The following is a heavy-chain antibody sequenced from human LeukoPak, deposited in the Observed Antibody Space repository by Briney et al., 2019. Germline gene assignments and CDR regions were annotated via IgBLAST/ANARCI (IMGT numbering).Heavy chain of an antibody. V-gene: IGHV1-46*01. J-gene: IGHJ3*02. CDR3: ARDLWGRGGSPAGAFDI. D-gene: IGHD2-15*01. CDR1: GYTFTSYY. CDR2: INPSGGST. Sequence: GASVKVSCKASGYTFTSYYMHWVRQAPGQGLEWMGIINPSGGSTSYAQKFQGRVTMTRDTSTRTVYMELSSLRSEDTAVYYCARDLWGRGGSPAGAFDIWGQGTMVTVSS.